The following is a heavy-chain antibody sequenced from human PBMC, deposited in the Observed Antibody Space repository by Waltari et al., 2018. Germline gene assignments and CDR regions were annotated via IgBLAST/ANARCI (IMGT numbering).Heavy chain of an antibody. CDR1: GGSISSSSYY. D-gene: IGHD4-17*01. V-gene: IGHV4-39*01. J-gene: IGHJ4*02. CDR2: IYYSGST. Sequence: QLQLQESGPGLVKPSETLSLTCTVSGGSISSSSYYWGWIRQPPGKGLEWIGSIYYSGSTYYNPSLKSRVTISVDTSKNQFSLKLSSVTAADTAVYYCARPLQYGDYFDYWGQGTLVTVSS. CDR3: ARPLQYGDYFDY.